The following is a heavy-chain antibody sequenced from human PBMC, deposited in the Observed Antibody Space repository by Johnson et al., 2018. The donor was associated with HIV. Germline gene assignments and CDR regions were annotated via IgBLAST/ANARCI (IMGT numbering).Heavy chain of an antibody. CDR1: GFTFSSYA. D-gene: IGHD1-1*01. CDR3: ASRYTVDAFDI. J-gene: IGHJ3*02. V-gene: IGHV3-30*04. CDR2: ISYDGSNK. Sequence: QVQLVESGGGLVQPGRSLRLSCAASGFTFSSYAMHWVRQAPGKGLEWVAVISYDGSNKYYADSVKGRFTISRDNSKNTLYLQMNSLRAEDTAVYYCASRYTVDAFDIWGQGTMV.